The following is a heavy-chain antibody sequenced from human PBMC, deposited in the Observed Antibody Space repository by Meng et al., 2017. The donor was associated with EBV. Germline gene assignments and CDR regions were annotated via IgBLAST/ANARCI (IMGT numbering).Heavy chain of an antibody. CDR2: TYYRSKWYN. V-gene: IGHV6-1*01. Sequence: QLHYSGLGLVKPLLTLLPACATSADNGSINRAAWNWLRPTPSRCLEWLGRTYYRSKWYNDYAVSVKSRININPESSKNEISLHLKYVAPGDTGVYYWARGSYASGWGYWGQGTLVTVSS. D-gene: IGHD6-19*01. CDR1: ADNGSINRAA. CDR3: ARGSYASGWGY. J-gene: IGHJ4*02.